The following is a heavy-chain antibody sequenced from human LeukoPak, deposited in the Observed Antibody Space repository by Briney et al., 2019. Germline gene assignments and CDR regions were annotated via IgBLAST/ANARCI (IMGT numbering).Heavy chain of an antibody. CDR1: GASFSGYY. CDR3: ARGDPDIVVVPAAMVGSNFDP. Sequence: SETLSLTCAVYGASFSGYYWSWIRQPPGKGLEWIGEINHSGSTNYNPSLKSRVTISVDTSKNQFSLKLSSVTAADTAVYYCARGDPDIVVVPAAMVGSNFDPWGQGTLVTVSS. J-gene: IGHJ5*02. CDR2: INHSGST. D-gene: IGHD2-2*01. V-gene: IGHV4-34*01.